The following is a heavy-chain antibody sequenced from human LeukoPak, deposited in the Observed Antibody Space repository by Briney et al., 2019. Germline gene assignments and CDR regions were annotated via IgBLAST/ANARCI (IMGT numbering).Heavy chain of an antibody. D-gene: IGHD2-15*01. Sequence: GGSLRLSCAASGFTFSTYAMTWVRQAPGQGLEWVSSISSSSSYIYYADSVKGRFTISRDNAKNSLYLQMNSLRAEDTAVYYCARDHRGYWGQGTLVTVSS. J-gene: IGHJ4*02. CDR1: GFTFSTYA. V-gene: IGHV3-21*01. CDR3: ARDHRGY. CDR2: ISSSSSYI.